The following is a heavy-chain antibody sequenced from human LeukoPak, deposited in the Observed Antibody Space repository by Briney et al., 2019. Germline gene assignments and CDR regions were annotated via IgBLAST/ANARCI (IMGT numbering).Heavy chain of an antibody. D-gene: IGHD3-10*01. CDR2: IYTSGSN. V-gene: IGHV4-4*07. CDR1: GVSISSYY. J-gene: IGHJ5*02. Sequence: SETLSLTCSVSGVSISSYYWGWLRPPAGQGLEGIGRIYTSGSNNSYHPLKSQVPMSVDTSKNQLSLKLSSVTAADTAVYYCARENIDYGSGSYYSPNNWFDPWGQGTLVTVSS. CDR3: ARENIDYGSGSYYSPNNWFDP.